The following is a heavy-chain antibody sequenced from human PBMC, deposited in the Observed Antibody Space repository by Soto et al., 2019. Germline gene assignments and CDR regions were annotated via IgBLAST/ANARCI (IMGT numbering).Heavy chain of an antibody. CDR3: ARGGRGWELRLDD. J-gene: IGHJ4*02. CDR1: GFTFSYSY. V-gene: IGHV3-11*06. Sequence: QVQLVESGGGLVKPGGSLRLSCAASGFTFSYSYMSWVRQAPGKGLEWVSYISSSGSHTDYADSVKGRFTISRDNAKNSLYRQMTSLRDEDTGLYYCARGGRGWELRLDDWGRGTLVTVSS. D-gene: IGHD1-26*01. CDR2: ISSSGSHT.